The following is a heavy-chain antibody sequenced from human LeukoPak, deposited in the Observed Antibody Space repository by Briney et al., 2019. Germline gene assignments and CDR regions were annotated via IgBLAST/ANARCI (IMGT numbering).Heavy chain of an antibody. D-gene: IGHD2-2*02. CDR3: AKVDCSSTSCYK. CDR2: IKGDGSST. Sequence: GGSLRLSCAASGFTFSSYWMHWVRHTPGKGLVWVSRIKGDGSSTSYADSVKGRFTISRDNAKNTLYLQMNSLRAEDAAVYYCAKVDCSSTSCYKWGQGTLVTVSS. CDR1: GFTFSSYW. J-gene: IGHJ4*02. V-gene: IGHV3-74*01.